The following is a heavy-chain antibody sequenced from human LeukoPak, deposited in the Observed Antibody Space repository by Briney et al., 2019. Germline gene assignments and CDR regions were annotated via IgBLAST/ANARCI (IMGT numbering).Heavy chain of an antibody. CDR2: IYYSGST. CDR1: GGSISSSSYY. V-gene: IGHV4-39*01. Sequence: SETLSLTCTVSGGSISSSSYYWGWIRQPPGKGLEWFGSIYYSGSTYYNPSLKSRFTISVDTSKNQFSLRLSSVTAADTAVYYCARPDYGGNSYAFDIWGQGTMVTVSS. CDR3: ARPDYGGNSYAFDI. J-gene: IGHJ3*02. D-gene: IGHD4-23*01.